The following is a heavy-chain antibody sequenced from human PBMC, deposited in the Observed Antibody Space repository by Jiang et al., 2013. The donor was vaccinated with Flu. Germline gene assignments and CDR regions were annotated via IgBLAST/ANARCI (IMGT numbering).Heavy chain of an antibody. CDR1: GGSISSSSYY. V-gene: IGHV4-39*02. CDR2: IYYSGST. J-gene: IGHJ6*02. D-gene: IGHD5-12*01. Sequence: GPGLVKPSETLSLTCTVSGGSISSSSYYWGWIRQLPGKGLEWIGSIYYSGSTYYNPSLKSRVTISVDTSKNQFSLKLSSVTAADTAVYYCARDGYDYVDYYYYGMDVWGQGTTVTVSS. CDR3: ARDGYDYVDYYYYGMDV.